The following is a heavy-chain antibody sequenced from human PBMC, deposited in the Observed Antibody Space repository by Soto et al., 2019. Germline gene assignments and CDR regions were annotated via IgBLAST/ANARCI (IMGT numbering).Heavy chain of an antibody. D-gene: IGHD6-19*01. CDR2: TYYRSKWYN. Sequence: SQTLSLTCAISGDSVSSDSAAWNWVRQSPSRGLERLGRTYYRSKWYNDYAVSVKSRITINPDTSKNQFSLQLNSVTPEDTAVYYCARGMQWLVLGYYYYYGMDVWGQGTTVTVSS. CDR1: GDSVSSDSAA. V-gene: IGHV6-1*01. CDR3: ARGMQWLVLGYYYYYGMDV. J-gene: IGHJ6*02.